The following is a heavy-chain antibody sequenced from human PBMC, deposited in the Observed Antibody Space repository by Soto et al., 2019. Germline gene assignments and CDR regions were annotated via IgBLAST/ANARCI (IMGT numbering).Heavy chain of an antibody. J-gene: IGHJ6*02. CDR3: ACIFSGGYGYGFYYYGMDV. CDR2: ISYSGST. CDR1: GGSISSSSYY. Sequence: QLQLQESGPGLVKPSETLSLTCTVSGGSISSSSYYWGWIRQPPGKGLEWIGSISYSGSTYYNPSLTSRVAISVETSKNQSALKLSSVTAADTAVYYCACIFSGGYGYGFYYYGMDVWGQGTTVTVSS. V-gene: IGHV4-39*01. D-gene: IGHD5-18*01.